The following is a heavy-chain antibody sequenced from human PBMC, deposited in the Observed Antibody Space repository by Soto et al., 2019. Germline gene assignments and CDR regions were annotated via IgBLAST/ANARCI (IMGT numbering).Heavy chain of an antibody. CDR2: ISFDGSNK. CDR1: GFTFSSFG. CDR3: AKAVHSSGYHSYFDY. D-gene: IGHD3-22*01. Sequence: QVQLVESGGGVVQPGMSLRVSCAASGFTFSSFGMHWVRQAPGKGLEWVGVISFDGSNKYYADSVKSRFTISSDNSKNTLYLQRNSLRADDTAVYYCAKAVHSSGYHSYFDYWGQGNLFPVSS. J-gene: IGHJ4*02. V-gene: IGHV3-30*18.